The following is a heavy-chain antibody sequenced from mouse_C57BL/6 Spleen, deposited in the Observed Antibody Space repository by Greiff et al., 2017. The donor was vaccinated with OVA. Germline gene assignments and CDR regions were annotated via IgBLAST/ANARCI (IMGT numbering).Heavy chain of an antibody. D-gene: IGHD1-1*01. CDR3: ARRRTTPRYFDV. CDR1: GYTFTSYW. J-gene: IGHJ1*03. Sequence: QVQLQQPGAELVMPGASVRLSCKASGYTFTSYWMHWVKQRPGQGLEWIGEIDPSDSYTNYNQKFKGKSTLTVDKSSSTAYMQLSSLTSEDSAVYYCARRRTTPRYFDVWGTGTTVTVSS. CDR2: IDPSDSYT. V-gene: IGHV1-69*01.